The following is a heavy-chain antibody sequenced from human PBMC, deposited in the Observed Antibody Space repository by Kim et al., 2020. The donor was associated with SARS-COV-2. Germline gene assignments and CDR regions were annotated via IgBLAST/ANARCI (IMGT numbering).Heavy chain of an antibody. V-gene: IGHV4-34*01. D-gene: IGHD3-10*01. CDR1: GGSFSGYY. CDR3: ARSITMVRGVGDY. Sequence: SETLSLTCAVYGGSFSGYYWSWIRQPPGKGLEWIGEINHSGSTNYNPSLKSRVTISVDTSKNQFSLKLSSVTAADTAVYYCARSITMVRGVGDYWGQGTLVTVSS. CDR2: INHSGST. J-gene: IGHJ4*02.